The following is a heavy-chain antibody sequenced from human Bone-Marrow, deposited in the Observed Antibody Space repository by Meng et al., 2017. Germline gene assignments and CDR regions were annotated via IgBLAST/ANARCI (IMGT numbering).Heavy chain of an antibody. V-gene: IGHV4-31*01. CDR1: GGSISSGGYY. CDR2: IYYSGTT. CDR3: ARDIRQGGNIWFDP. D-gene: IGHD3-16*01. J-gene: IGHJ5*02. Sequence: QVHLHESDPGRVNPSQTLSLTCTCSGGSISSGGYYWSWIRQHPGKGLEWIGYIYYSGTTYYNPSLSSLVTISVDTSKNQFSLNLSSVTAADTAVYYCARDIRQGGNIWFDPWGQGTLVTVSS.